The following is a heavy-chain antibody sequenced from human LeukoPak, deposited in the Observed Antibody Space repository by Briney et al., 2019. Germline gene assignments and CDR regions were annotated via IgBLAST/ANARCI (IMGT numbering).Heavy chain of an antibody. V-gene: IGHV3-30*04. D-gene: IGHD3-10*01. Sequence: GKSLRLSCAASGFTFNDYTIHWVRQAPGKGLEWVAVISYDGSNKYYADSVKGRFTISRDTSKNTLYLQMNSLRAEDTAIYFCARELWFGELFFVYWGQGTLVTVSS. J-gene: IGHJ4*02. CDR3: ARELWFGELFFVY. CDR2: ISYDGSNK. CDR1: GFTFNDYT.